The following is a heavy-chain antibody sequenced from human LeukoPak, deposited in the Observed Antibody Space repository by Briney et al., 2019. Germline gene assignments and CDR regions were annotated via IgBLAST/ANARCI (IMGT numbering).Heavy chain of an antibody. J-gene: IGHJ4*02. Sequence: ASVKVSCKASGGTFTSYGISWVRHAPGQGLEWMGWISAYNGNTNYAQKLQGRVTMTTDTSTSTAYMELSSLRSEDTAVYYCQARDGYNLDYWGQGTLVTVSS. CDR3: QARDGYNLDY. D-gene: IGHD5-24*01. CDR2: ISAYNGNT. CDR1: GGTFTSYG. V-gene: IGHV1-18*01.